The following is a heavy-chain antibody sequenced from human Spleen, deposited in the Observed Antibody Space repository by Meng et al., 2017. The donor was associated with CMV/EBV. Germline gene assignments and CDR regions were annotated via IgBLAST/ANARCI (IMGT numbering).Heavy chain of an antibody. D-gene: IGHD1-26*01. CDR2: ISSSSSYI. Sequence: GESLKISCAASGFTFSSYNMNWVRQAPGKGLEWVSFISSSSSYIYYADSVKGRFSISRDNSKNTLYLQLNRLRAEDTAVYYCGTRVGATSWDYFDYWGQGTLVTVSS. CDR1: GFTFSSYN. V-gene: IGHV3-21*04. CDR3: GTRVGATSWDYFDY. J-gene: IGHJ4*02.